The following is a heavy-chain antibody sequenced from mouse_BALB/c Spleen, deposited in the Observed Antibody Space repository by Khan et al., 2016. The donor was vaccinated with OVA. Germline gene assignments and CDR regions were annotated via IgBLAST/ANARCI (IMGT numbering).Heavy chain of an antibody. CDR2: ISYSGRT. V-gene: IGHV3-2*02. Sequence: EVELVESGPGLVKPSQSLSLTCTVTGSSITSDYTWNWIRQFPGNRLEWMAYISYSGRTSYNPSLKSRISITRDTSKNQFFLQLNSVTTEDTATYYCARSVTITTVVATDVDYWGQGTTLTVSS. D-gene: IGHD1-1*01. J-gene: IGHJ2*01. CDR3: ARSVTITTVVATDVDY. CDR1: GSSITSDYT.